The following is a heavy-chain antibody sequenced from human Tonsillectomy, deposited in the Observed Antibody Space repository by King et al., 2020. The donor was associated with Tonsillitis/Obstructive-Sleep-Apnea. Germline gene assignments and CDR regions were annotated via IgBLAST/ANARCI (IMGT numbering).Heavy chain of an antibody. Sequence: QLVQSGGGLVKPGGSLRLSCTASEFTLGTYWMTWVRQAPGKGLEWVANIKEDGSETYYVDSVKGRFTISRDNAKNSLYLQMNSLRAEDTAVYHCARDTIYHSSGYYYDVFDMWGQGTMVTVPS. V-gene: IGHV3-7*01. CDR1: EFTLGTYW. D-gene: IGHD3-22*01. CDR2: IKEDGSET. J-gene: IGHJ3*02. CDR3: ARDTIYHSSGYYYDVFDM.